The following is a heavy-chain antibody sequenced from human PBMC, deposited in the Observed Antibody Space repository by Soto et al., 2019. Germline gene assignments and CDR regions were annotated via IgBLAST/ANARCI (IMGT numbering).Heavy chain of an antibody. Sequence: GGSLRLSCAASGFTFSGSAMHWVRQASGKGLEWVGRIRSKANSYATAYAASVKGRFTISRDDSKNTAYLQMNSLKTEDTALYYCARLTGPRLVRGSMTFDIWGQGTMVTVSS. D-gene: IGHD3-10*01. J-gene: IGHJ3*02. CDR2: IRSKANSYAT. V-gene: IGHV3-73*01. CDR3: ARLTGPRLVRGSMTFDI. CDR1: GFTFSGSA.